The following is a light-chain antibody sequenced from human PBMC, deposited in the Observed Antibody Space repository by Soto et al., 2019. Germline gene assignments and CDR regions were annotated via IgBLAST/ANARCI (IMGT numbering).Light chain of an antibody. CDR1: QSVNSN. J-gene: IGKJ5*01. V-gene: IGKV3D-20*02. CDR3: QQRSNWPPMIT. Sequence: EIVMTQSPATLSVSPGERATLSCRASQSVNSNYLAWYQQKPGQAPRLLIYGISKRATDIPDRFSGSGSGTEFTLTISSLQPEDFAVYYCQQRSNWPPMITFGQGTRLEIK. CDR2: GIS.